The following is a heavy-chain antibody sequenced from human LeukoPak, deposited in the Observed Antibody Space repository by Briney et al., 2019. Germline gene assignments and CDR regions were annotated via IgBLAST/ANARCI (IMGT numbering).Heavy chain of an antibody. J-gene: IGHJ4*02. CDR1: GFTFDDYA. CDR3: AKAHRTGGLDFDY. Sequence: GGSLRLSCAASGFTFDDYAMHWVRQAPGKGLEWVSSISSSSSYIYYADSVKGRFTISRDNAKNSLYLQMNSLRAEDTAVYYCAKAHRTGGLDFDYWGQGTLVTVSS. V-gene: IGHV3-21*01. CDR2: ISSSSSYI. D-gene: IGHD2-8*02.